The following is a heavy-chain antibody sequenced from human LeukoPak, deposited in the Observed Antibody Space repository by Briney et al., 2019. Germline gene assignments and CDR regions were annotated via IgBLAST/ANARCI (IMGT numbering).Heavy chain of an antibody. Sequence: PSETLSLTCTVSGGSISNYYWSWIRQPPGKGLEWIGDIYDSGSTNYNPSLKSRVTISVDTSKNQFSLKLSSVTAADTAVYYCAGHCSSSSCDGLDYWGQGTLVTVSS. D-gene: IGHD2-2*01. J-gene: IGHJ4*02. CDR1: GGSISNYY. CDR2: IYDSGST. V-gene: IGHV4-59*01. CDR3: AGHCSSSSCDGLDY.